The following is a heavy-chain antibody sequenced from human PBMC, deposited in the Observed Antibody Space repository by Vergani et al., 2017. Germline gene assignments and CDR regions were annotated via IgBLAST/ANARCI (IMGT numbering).Heavy chain of an antibody. D-gene: IGHD2-2*02. V-gene: IGHV3-21*01. Sequence: EVQLVESGGGLVKPGGSLRLSCAASGFTFSSYSMNWVRQAPGKGLEWVSSISSSSSYIYYADSVKGRFTISRDNAKNSLYLQMNSLRAEDTAVYYCARDWYYCSSTSCYNDYWGQGTLVTVSS. J-gene: IGHJ4*02. CDR3: ARDWYYCSSTSCYNDY. CDR1: GFTFSSYS. CDR2: ISSSSSYI.